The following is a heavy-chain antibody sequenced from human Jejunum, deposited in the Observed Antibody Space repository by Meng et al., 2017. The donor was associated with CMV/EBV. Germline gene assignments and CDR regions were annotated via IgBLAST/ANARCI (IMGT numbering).Heavy chain of an antibody. Sequence: SGGSISDSSYDWGWVRQPPGKGLEWIGHISYSGSTYYSPSLKSRVTISVDTSRNQFSLNLRSVTAADTAVYYCARRAAYGSGSYFDYWGQGTLVTVSS. D-gene: IGHD3-10*01. V-gene: IGHV4-39*07. J-gene: IGHJ4*02. CDR3: ARRAAYGSGSYFDY. CDR2: ISYSGST. CDR1: GGSISDSSYD.